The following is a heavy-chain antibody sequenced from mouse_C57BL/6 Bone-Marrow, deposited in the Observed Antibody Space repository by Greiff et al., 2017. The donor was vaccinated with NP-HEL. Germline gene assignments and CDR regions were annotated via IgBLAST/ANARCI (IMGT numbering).Heavy chain of an antibody. CDR1: GFSLTSYG. V-gene: IGHV2-3*01. CDR2: IWGDGST. Sequence: VQRVESGPGLVAPSQSLSITCTVSGFSLTSYGVSWVRQPPGKGLEWLGVIWGDGSTNYHSALISRLSLSKDNSKNQVFVKLNSLQTDDTATYYCANHYYGSSPPLAYWAKGIWSLSLQ. J-gene: IGHJ3*01. CDR3: ANHYYGSSPPLAY. D-gene: IGHD1-1*01.